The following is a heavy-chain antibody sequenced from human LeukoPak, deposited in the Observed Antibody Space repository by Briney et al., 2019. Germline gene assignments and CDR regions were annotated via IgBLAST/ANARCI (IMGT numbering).Heavy chain of an antibody. CDR2: IYWNDEK. D-gene: IGHD2-8*02. CDR1: GFSLSTFGVG. Sequence: SGPTLVKPRQTLTLTCNFSGFSLSTFGVGVGWIRHPPGRALEWLALIYWNDEKRYSPSLKSRLTTTKDTSKKQVVLTMTNMDPVDTATYYCAHSSLVAGGPDLGYWGQGILVTVSS. CDR3: AHSSLVAGGPDLGY. V-gene: IGHV2-5*01. J-gene: IGHJ4*02.